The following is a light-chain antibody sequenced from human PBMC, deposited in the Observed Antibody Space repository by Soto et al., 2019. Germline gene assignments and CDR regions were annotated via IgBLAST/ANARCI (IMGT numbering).Light chain of an antibody. Sequence: QSVLTQPTSVSGSPGQSITISCTGTSPDIGGYDYVSWYQQYPGRAPRLLISEVSHRPSGVSTRFSGSKSGNTASLTISGLQADDEALYYCASYTSVTTLVFGGGTQLTVL. CDR1: SPDIGGYDY. CDR3: ASYTSVTTLV. CDR2: EVS. V-gene: IGLV2-14*01. J-gene: IGLJ2*01.